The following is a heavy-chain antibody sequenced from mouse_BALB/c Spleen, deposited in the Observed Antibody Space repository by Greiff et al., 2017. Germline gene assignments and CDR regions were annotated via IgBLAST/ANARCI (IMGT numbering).Heavy chain of an antibody. Sequence: EVQLQQSGPELVKPGASVKMSCKASGYTFTSYVMHWVKQKPGQGLEWIGYINPYNDGTKYNEKFKGKATLTSDKSSSTAYMELSSLTSEDSAVYYCARGGNLYYYAMDYWGQGTSVTVSS. D-gene: IGHD2-1*01. J-gene: IGHJ4*01. CDR2: INPYNDGT. V-gene: IGHV1-14*01. CDR1: GYTFTSYV. CDR3: ARGGNLYYYAMDY.